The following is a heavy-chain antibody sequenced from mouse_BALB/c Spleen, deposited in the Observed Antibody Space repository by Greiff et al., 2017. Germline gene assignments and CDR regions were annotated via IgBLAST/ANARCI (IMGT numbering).Heavy chain of an antibody. V-gene: IGHV1-20*02. Sequence: EVQLQQSGPELVKPGASVKISCKASGYSFTGYFMNWVMQSHGKSLEWIGRINPYNGDTFYNQKFKGKATLTVDKSSSTAHMELRSLASEDSAVYYCARDAMITTEAWFAYWGQGTLVTVSA. D-gene: IGHD2-4*01. CDR3: ARDAMITTEAWFAY. CDR2: INPYNGDT. J-gene: IGHJ3*01. CDR1: GYSFTGYF.